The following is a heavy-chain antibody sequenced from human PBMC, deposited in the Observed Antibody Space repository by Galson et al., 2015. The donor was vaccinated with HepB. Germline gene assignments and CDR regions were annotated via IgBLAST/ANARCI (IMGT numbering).Heavy chain of an antibody. CDR1: GYSFTSYW. CDR2: IDPSDSYT. V-gene: IGHV5-10-1*01. Sequence: QSGAEVKKPGESLRISCKGSGYSFTSYWISWVRQMPGKGLEWMGRIDPSDSYTNYSPSFQGHVTISADKSISTAYLQWSSLKASDTAMYYCARTTPAATYYYYYGMDVWGQGTTVTVSS. D-gene: IGHD2-2*01. CDR3: ARTTPAATYYYYYGMDV. J-gene: IGHJ6*02.